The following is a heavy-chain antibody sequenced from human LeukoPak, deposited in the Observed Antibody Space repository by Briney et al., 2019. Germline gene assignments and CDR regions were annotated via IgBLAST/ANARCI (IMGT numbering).Heavy chain of an antibody. CDR3: AKDRDITIFGVVSLFDY. CDR1: GFTFSSYW. CDR2: ISGSGGST. J-gene: IGHJ4*02. Sequence: GGSLRLSCAASGFTFSSYWMHWVRQAPGKGLEWVSVISGSGGSTYYADSVKGRFTISRDNSKNTLYLQMNSLRAEDTAVYYCAKDRDITIFGVVSLFDYWGQGTLVTVSS. V-gene: IGHV3-23*01. D-gene: IGHD3-3*01.